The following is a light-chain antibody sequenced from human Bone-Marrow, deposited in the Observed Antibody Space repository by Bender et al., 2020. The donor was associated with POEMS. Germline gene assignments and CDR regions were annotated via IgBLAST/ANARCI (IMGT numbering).Light chain of an antibody. CDR2: EVR. V-gene: IGLV2-23*02. CDR3: CSYAGNSLYV. Sequence: QSALTQPASVSGSPGQSITISCTGASSDVGSYDLVSWYLQHPGKAPKLIIYEVRKRPSGVSNRFSGSKSGNTASLTISGLQAEDEADYYCCSYAGNSLYVFGTGTKVTVL. J-gene: IGLJ1*01. CDR1: SSDVGSYDL.